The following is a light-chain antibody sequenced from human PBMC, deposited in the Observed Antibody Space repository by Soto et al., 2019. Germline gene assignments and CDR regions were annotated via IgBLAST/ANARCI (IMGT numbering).Light chain of an antibody. J-gene: IGKJ3*01. CDR3: QQYGSSFT. Sequence: EIVLTQSPDTLSLSPGERATLSCRASQSVSSSYLAWYQQKPGQAPRLLIYGASSRATGIPDRFSGSGSGTALTLTIRRLEPEDFAVYYCQQYGSSFTFGPGTKVDIK. CDR1: QSVSSSY. V-gene: IGKV3-20*01. CDR2: GAS.